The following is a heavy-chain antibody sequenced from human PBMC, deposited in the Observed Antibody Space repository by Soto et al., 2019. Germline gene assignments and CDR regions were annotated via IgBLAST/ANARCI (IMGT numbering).Heavy chain of an antibody. V-gene: IGHV3-53*05. CDR1: GFSVRGNH. CDR2: IYSGGGT. CDR3: AKGPYDSLTGYNNWFDP. D-gene: IGHD3-9*01. J-gene: IGHJ5*02. Sequence: GLPLRLSCAAAGFSVRGNHMSWVRQAPGKGLEGVSIIYSGGGTDYADSVKGRFTISRDNSENTLYLQMNSLRVEDTAVYYCAKGPYDSLTGYNNWFDPWGQGTLVTVSS.